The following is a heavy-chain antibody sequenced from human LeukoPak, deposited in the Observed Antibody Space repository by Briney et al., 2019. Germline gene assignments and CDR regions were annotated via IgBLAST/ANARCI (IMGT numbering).Heavy chain of an antibody. Sequence: ASVKVYCNASGYTFTGYFMHWVRQAPGQGLEWMGWINPNSGGTNYAQKVQGRVTMTRDTSISTAYMELSRLRSDDTAVYYWARDTRIAARPYFMDVWGKGTTVTVSS. CDR2: INPNSGGT. CDR3: ARDTRIAARPYFMDV. V-gene: IGHV1-2*02. CDR1: GYTFTGYF. J-gene: IGHJ6*03. D-gene: IGHD6-6*01.